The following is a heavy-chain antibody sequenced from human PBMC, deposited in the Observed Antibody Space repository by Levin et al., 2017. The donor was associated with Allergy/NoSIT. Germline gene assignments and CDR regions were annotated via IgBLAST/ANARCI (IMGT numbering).Heavy chain of an antibody. CDR1: GGSFSGYY. CDR3: ARGPSYYYDSSGSAKGFDP. J-gene: IGHJ5*02. Sequence: SETLSLTCAVYGGSFSGYYWSWIRQPPGKGLEWIGEINHSGSTNYNPSLKSRVTISVDTSKNQFSLKLSSVTAAVTAVYYWARGPSYYYDSSGSAKGFDPWGQGTLVTVSS. V-gene: IGHV4-34*01. CDR2: INHSGST. D-gene: IGHD3-22*01.